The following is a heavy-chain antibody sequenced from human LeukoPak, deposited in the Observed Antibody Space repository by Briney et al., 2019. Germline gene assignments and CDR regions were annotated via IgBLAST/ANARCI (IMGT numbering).Heavy chain of an antibody. V-gene: IGHV3-73*01. CDR2: IRSKANNYAT. D-gene: IGHD3-22*01. CDR1: GFTFSGST. J-gene: IGHJ3*02. Sequence: GGSLRLSCAASGFTFSGSTMHWVRQASGKGLEWVGRIRSKANNYATTYAASVKGRFTISRYDSKNTAFLQTNSLKTEDTAVYYCARPGVSYYYDSSGYDGFDIWGQGTMVTVSS. CDR3: ARPGVSYYYDSSGYDGFDI.